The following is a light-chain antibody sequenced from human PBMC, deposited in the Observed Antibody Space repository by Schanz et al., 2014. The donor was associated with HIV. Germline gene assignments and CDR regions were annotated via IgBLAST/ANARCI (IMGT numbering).Light chain of an antibody. Sequence: EIVLTQSPGSLSLSPGRRATLSCGASQRLSSSYLAWYQQKRDQPPRLVIYATSTRAAGIPDRFSGSGSGTEVTLTISSLQSEDFAVYYCQQYNNWPGTFGRGTKLEIK. CDR3: QQYNNWPGT. J-gene: IGKJ2*01. CDR1: QRLSSSY. CDR2: ATS. V-gene: IGKV3D-15*01.